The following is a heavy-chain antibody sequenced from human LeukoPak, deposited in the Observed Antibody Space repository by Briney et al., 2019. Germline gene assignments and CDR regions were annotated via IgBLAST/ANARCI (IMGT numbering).Heavy chain of an antibody. J-gene: IGHJ4*02. CDR2: IYYSGRT. V-gene: IGHV4-59*12. CDR1: GGSIRSYY. D-gene: IGHD6-6*01. Sequence: SETLSLTCTVSGGSIRSYYWSWIRQPPGKGLEWIGYIYYSGRTNYNPSLKSRVTMSVDTSKNQFSLKLSSVTAADTAVYYCARDSSSSSYVSFDYWGQGTLVTVSS. CDR3: ARDSSSSSYVSFDY.